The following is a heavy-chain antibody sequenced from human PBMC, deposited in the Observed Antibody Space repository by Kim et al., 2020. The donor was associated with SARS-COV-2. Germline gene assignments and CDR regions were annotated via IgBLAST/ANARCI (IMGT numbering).Heavy chain of an antibody. Sequence: ASVKVSCKASGYTFTSYYMHWVRQAPGQGLEWMGIINPSGGSTSYAQKFQGRVTMTRDTSTSTVYMELSSLRSEDTAVYYCASAGGNCSGGSCYYAFDIWGQGTMVTVSS. CDR2: INPSGGST. V-gene: IGHV1-46*01. J-gene: IGHJ3*02. CDR1: GYTFTSYY. CDR3: ASAGGNCSGGSCYYAFDI. D-gene: IGHD2-15*01.